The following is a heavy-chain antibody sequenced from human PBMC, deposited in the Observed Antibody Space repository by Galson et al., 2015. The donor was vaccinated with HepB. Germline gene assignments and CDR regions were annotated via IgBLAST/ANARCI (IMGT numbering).Heavy chain of an antibody. CDR1: GRSLSDYF. Sequence: ETLSLTCAVYGRSLSDYFWSWIRQPPGKGLEWIGEINHSGSTNYNPSLKSRVTISIDTSKNQFSLKLSSVSAADTGVYYCATLIGFDPWGQGTLVTVSS. CDR3: ATLIGFDP. D-gene: IGHD3-22*01. V-gene: IGHV4-34*01. CDR2: INHSGST. J-gene: IGHJ5*02.